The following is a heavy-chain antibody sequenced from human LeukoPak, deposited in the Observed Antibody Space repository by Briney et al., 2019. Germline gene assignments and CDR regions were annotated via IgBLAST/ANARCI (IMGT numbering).Heavy chain of an antibody. V-gene: IGHV3-23*01. D-gene: IGHD6-19*01. J-gene: IGHJ6*02. CDR2: ISGSGGST. CDR3: AKAVSSGWYSYYYGMDV. CDR1: GFTFSNYA. Sequence: GGSLRLSCAASGFTFSNYAMTWVRQAPGKGLEWVSAISGSGGSTYYADSVKGRFTISRDNSKNTLYLQMNSLRAEDTAVYYCAKAVSSGWYSYYYGMDVWGQGTTVTVSS.